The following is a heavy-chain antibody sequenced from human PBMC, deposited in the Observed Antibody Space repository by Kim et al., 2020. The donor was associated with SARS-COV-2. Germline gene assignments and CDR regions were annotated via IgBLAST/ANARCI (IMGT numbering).Heavy chain of an antibody. V-gene: IGHV1-3*01. Sequence: QGRVTITRDTSASTAYMELSSLRSEDTAVYYCVRSEVFSGQQLASYYFDYWGQGTLVTVSS. J-gene: IGHJ4*02. D-gene: IGHD6-13*01. CDR3: VRSEVFSGQQLASYYFDY.